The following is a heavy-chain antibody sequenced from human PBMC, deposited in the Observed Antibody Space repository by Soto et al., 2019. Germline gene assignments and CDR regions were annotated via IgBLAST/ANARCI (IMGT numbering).Heavy chain of an antibody. CDR1: GDSISRAIYY. D-gene: IGHD6-19*01. CDR2: VYYSGST. CDR3: ARRDAQWHYFDS. J-gene: IGHJ4*02. V-gene: IGHV4-39*01. Sequence: QLQLQESGPGLVKPSETLSVTCTVSGDSISRAIYYWGWIRQPPGKGLEWIASVYYSGSTFGSTACPPSLKSRATISVDTSKNQFSLNLTSVTAADTAVYYCARRDAQWHYFDSWDQGTLVTVSS.